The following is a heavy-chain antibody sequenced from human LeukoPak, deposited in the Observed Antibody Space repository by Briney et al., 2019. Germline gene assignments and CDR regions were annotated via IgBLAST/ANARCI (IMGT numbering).Heavy chain of an antibody. CDR2: INHSRST. Sequence: PSETLSLTCAVYGGSFSGYYWSWIRQPPGKGLEWIGEINHSRSTNYNPSLKSRVTISVDTSKNQFSLKLSSVTAADTAVYYCARGDSGYCSGGSCLFDWGQGTLVTVSS. CDR1: GGSFSGYY. CDR3: ARGDSGYCSGGSCLFD. V-gene: IGHV4-34*01. D-gene: IGHD2-15*01. J-gene: IGHJ4*02.